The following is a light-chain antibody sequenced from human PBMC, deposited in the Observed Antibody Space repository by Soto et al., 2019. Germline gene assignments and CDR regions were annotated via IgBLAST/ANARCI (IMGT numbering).Light chain of an antibody. CDR1: QIVSSSY. Sequence: EIVLTHSPGTLYLSPRERATLSCRASQIVSSSYLAWHQQKPGQAPRLLIYDASSRATGIPDRFSGSGSGTDFTLTISRLEPEDFAVYYCQQYGSSPYTVDQGTKLEIK. J-gene: IGKJ2*01. CDR2: DAS. V-gene: IGKV3-20*01. CDR3: QQYGSSPYT.